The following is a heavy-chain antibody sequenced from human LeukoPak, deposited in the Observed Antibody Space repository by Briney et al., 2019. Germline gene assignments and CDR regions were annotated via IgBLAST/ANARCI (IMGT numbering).Heavy chain of an antibody. J-gene: IGHJ4*02. CDR2: ISGSGGDT. CDR3: AKTTAGYSSGRYPGWPIDY. D-gene: IGHD6-19*01. V-gene: IGHV3-23*01. CDR1: GFTFRSCA. Sequence: PGGSLRLSRAASGFTFRSCAIYWVRQAPGKGLEWVSGISGSGGDTYFADSVKGRFTISRDNSKNTVFLQMDSLRAEDTAVYYCAKTTAGYSSGRYPGWPIDYWGQGTLVTVSS.